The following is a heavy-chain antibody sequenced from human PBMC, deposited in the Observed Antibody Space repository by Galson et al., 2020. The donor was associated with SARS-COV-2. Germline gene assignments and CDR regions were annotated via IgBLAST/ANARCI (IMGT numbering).Heavy chain of an antibody. CDR3: AKERQGSLWFGELSDGMDV. CDR2: ISYDGSNK. J-gene: IGHJ6*02. CDR1: GFTFSSYG. D-gene: IGHD3-10*01. Sequence: GEPLKISCAAPGFTFSSYGMHWVRQAPGKGLEWVAVISYDGSNKYYADSVKGRFTISRDNSKNTLYLQMNSLRAEDTAVYYCAKERQGSLWFGELSDGMDVWGQGTTVTVSS. V-gene: IGHV3-30*18.